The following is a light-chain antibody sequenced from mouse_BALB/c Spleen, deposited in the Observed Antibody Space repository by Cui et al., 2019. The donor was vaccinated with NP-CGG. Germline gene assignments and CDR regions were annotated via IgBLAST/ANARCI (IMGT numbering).Light chain of an antibody. CDR3: ALWYSNHWV. V-gene: IGLV1*01. Sequence: QAVVPQESALTTSPGETVTLTVRSSTGAVTTSNYANWVQEKPDHLFTGLIGGTNNRAPGVPARFSGSLIGDKAALTITGAQTEDEAIYFCALWYSNHWVFGGGTKLTVL. CDR2: GTN. CDR1: TGAVTTSNY. J-gene: IGLJ1*01.